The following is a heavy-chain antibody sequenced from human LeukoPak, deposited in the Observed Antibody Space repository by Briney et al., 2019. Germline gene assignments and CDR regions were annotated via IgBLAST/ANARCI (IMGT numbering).Heavy chain of an antibody. CDR2: IYYSGST. Sequence: SETLSLTCTVSGGSISSYYWSWIRQPPGKGLEWIGYIYYSGSTNYNPSLKSRVTISVDTSKNQFSLKLSSVTAADTAVYYCARVQTELPYNWSDPWGQGTLVTVSS. D-gene: IGHD1-7*01. CDR1: GGSISSYY. J-gene: IGHJ5*02. CDR3: ARVQTELPYNWSDP. V-gene: IGHV4-59*01.